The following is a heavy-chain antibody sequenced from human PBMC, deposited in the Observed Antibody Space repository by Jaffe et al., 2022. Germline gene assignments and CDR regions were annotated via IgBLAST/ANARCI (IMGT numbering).Heavy chain of an antibody. Sequence: QVQLQESGPGLVKPSETLSLTCAVSGYSISSGYYWGWIRQPPGKGLEWIGSIYHSGSTYYNPSLKSRVTISVDTSKNQFSLKLSSVTAADTAVYYCARHVVRVVAAAGKHDAFDIWGQGTMVTVSS. CDR3: ARHVVRVVAAAGKHDAFDI. V-gene: IGHV4-38-2*01. CDR2: IYHSGST. CDR1: GYSISSGYY. J-gene: IGHJ3*02. D-gene: IGHD6-13*01.